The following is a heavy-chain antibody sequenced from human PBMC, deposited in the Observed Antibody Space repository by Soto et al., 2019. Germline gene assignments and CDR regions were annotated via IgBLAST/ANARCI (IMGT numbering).Heavy chain of an antibody. CDR2: ISAYNGNT. J-gene: IGHJ4*02. CDR3: ASHRDFWSGYYAY. D-gene: IGHD3-3*01. Sequence: GASGNVSCKASGYTFTIYDINWARHAPGQGLEWMGWISAYNGNTNYAQKLQGRVTMTTDTSTSTAYMELRSLRSDDTAVYYCASHRDFWSGYYAYWGQGTLVTVSS. V-gene: IGHV1-18*01. CDR1: GYTFTIYD.